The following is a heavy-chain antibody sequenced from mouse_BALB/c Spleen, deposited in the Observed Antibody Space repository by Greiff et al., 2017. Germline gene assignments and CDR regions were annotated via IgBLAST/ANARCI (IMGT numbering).Heavy chain of an antibody. J-gene: IGHJ4*01. D-gene: IGHD2-3*01. CDR2: ISSGGGNT. Sequence: EVKLMESGGGLVKPGGSLKLSCAASGFTFSSYTMSWVRQTPEKRLEWVATISSGGGNTYYPDSVKGRFTISRDNAKNNLYLQMSSLRSEDTALYYCARYDGSAMDYWGQGTSVTVSS. V-gene: IGHV5-9*03. CDR3: ARYDGSAMDY. CDR1: GFTFSSYT.